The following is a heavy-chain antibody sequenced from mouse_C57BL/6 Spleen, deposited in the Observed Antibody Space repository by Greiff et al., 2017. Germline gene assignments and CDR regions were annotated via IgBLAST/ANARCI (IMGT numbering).Heavy chain of an antibody. D-gene: IGHD3-2*02. CDR2: IYPRSGNT. Sequence: QVQLKESGAELARPGASVKLSCKASGYTFTSYGISWVKQRTGQGLEWIGEIYPRSGNTYYNEKFKGKATLTADKSSSTAYMELRSLTSEDSAVYFCAREDSSGYPFAYWGQGTLVTVSA. CDR1: GYTFTSYG. J-gene: IGHJ3*01. CDR3: AREDSSGYPFAY. V-gene: IGHV1-81*01.